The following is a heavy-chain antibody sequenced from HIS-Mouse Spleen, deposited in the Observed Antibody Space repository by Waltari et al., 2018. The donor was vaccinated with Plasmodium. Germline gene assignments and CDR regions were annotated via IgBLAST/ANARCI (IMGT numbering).Heavy chain of an antibody. CDR3: ASSWYWYFDL. CDR1: GFTFGSYW. J-gene: IGHJ2*01. V-gene: IGHV3-7*01. CDR2: IKQDGSEK. D-gene: IGHD6-13*01. Sequence: EVQLVESGGGLVQPGGSLSLSCAASGFTFGSYWMSWVSQAPGKGLEWVANIKQDGSEKYYVDSVKGRFTISRDNAKNSLYLQMNSLRAEDTAVYYCASSWYWYFDLWGRGTLVTVSS.